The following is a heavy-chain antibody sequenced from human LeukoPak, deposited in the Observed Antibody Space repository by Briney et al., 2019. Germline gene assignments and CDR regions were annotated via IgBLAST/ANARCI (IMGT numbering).Heavy chain of an antibody. CDR3: ARATDGNSDGAWYYFDY. D-gene: IGHD4-23*01. CDR1: GGSISSYY. CDR2: IYYSGST. V-gene: IGHV4-59*01. Sequence: SETLSLTCTVSGGSISSYYWSWIRQPPGKGLEWIGYIYYSGSTNYNPSLKSRVTIPVDTSKNQFSLKLSSVTAADTAVYYCARATDGNSDGAWYYFDYWGQGTLVTVSS. J-gene: IGHJ4*02.